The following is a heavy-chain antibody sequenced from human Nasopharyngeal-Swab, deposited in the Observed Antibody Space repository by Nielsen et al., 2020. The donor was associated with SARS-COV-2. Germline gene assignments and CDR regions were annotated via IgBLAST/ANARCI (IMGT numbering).Heavy chain of an antibody. D-gene: IGHD3-10*01. CDR2: ISSSSSTI. CDR1: GFTFSSYS. CDR3: ATERLVRGSWGLFDY. J-gene: IGHJ4*02. Sequence: GESLKISCAASGFTFSSYSMNWVRQAPGKGLEWVPYISSSSSTIYYADSVKGRFTISRDNAKNSLYLQMNSLRDEDTAVYYCATERLVRGSWGLFDYWGQGTLVTVSS. V-gene: IGHV3-48*02.